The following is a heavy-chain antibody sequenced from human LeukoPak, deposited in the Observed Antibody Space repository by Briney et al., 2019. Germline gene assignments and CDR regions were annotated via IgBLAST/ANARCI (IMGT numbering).Heavy chain of an antibody. CDR3: ANGGCSGGSCFTFDY. J-gene: IGHJ4*02. CDR1: GYTLTELS. CDR2: FDPEDGET. V-gene: IGHV1-24*01. D-gene: IGHD2-15*01. Sequence: ASVKVSCKVSGYTLTELSMHWVRQAPGKGLEWMGGFDPEDGETIYAQKFQGRVTMTEDTSTDTAYMELSSLRAEDTAVYYCANGGCSGGSCFTFDYWGQGTLVTVSS.